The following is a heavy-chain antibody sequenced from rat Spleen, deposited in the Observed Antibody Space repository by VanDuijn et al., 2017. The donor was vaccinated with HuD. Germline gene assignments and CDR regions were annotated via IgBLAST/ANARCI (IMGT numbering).Heavy chain of an antibody. Sequence: EVQLVESGGGLVQPGRSLKLSCAASGFTFSDYYMAWVRQAPTKGLEWVASFSYDGSTTYYRDSVKGRFSISRDNAKSTLYLQMDSLRSEDTATYYCTTGTTRVPFDYWGQGVMVTVSS. CDR1: GFTFSDYY. J-gene: IGHJ2*01. CDR3: TTGTTRVPFDY. CDR2: FSYDGSTT. D-gene: IGHD1-4*01. V-gene: IGHV5-20*01.